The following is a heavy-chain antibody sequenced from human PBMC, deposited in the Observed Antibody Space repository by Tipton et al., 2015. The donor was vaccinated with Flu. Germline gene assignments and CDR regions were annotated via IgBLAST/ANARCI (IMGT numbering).Heavy chain of an antibody. J-gene: IGHJ6*02. V-gene: IGHV4-61*02. Sequence: LRLSCTVSGDSISSGTHYWSWIRQPAGKGLEWIGRIYTSGSTNYNPSLKTRVTISVDTSKNQFSLKLSSVTAAHTAVYYCARDDGDYGSESYHYYYGMDVWGQGTTVTVSS. CDR3: ARDDGDYGSESYHYYYGMDV. CDR1: GDSISSGTHY. D-gene: IGHD3-10*01. CDR2: IYTSGST.